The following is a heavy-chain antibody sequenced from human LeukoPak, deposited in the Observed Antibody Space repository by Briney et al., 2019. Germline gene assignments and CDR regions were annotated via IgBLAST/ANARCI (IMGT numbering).Heavy chain of an antibody. J-gene: IGHJ5*02. CDR3: ARILGYFDWPTWFDP. V-gene: IGHV4-59*08. CDR2: IYYSGST. CDR1: GGSISSYY. D-gene: IGHD3-9*01. Sequence: SETLSLTCTVSGGSISSYYWSWIRQPPGKGLEWIGYIYYSGSTNYNPSLKSRVTISVDTSKNQFSLKLSSVTAADTAVYYCARILGYFDWPTWFDPWGQGTLVTVSS.